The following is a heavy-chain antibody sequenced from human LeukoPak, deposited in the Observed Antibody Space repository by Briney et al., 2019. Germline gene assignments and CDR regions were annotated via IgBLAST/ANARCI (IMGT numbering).Heavy chain of an antibody. D-gene: IGHD6-13*01. J-gene: IGHJ4*02. V-gene: IGHV1-24*01. Sequence: ASVKVSCKVSGYTLTELSMHWVRQPPGKGLEGMGGFDPEDGETIYAQKFQGRVTMTEDTSTDTAYMELSSLRSEDTAVYYCATLAGGIAAAGTYYFDSWGQGNLVTASS. CDR3: ATLAGGIAAAGTYYFDS. CDR2: FDPEDGET. CDR1: GYTLTELS.